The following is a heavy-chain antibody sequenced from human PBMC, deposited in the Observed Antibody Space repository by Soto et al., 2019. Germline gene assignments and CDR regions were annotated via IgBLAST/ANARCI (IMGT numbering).Heavy chain of an antibody. D-gene: IGHD3-9*01. CDR2: IYPGDSDT. V-gene: IGHV5-51*01. J-gene: IGHJ3*02. CDR3: ARQDYDILTGPDAFDI. CDR1: GYSFTSYW. Sequence: GESLKISCKGSGYSFTSYWIGWVRQMPGKGLEWMGIIYPGDSDTRYSPSFQGQVTISADKSISTASLQWSSLKASDTAMYYCARQDYDILTGPDAFDIWGQGTMVTVSS.